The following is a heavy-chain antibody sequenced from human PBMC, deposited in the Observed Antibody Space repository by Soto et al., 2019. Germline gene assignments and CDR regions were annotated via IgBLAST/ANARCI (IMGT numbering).Heavy chain of an antibody. Sequence: QLQLQESGPGLVKPSETLSLTCIVSGGSITRNNHYWGWIRQSPGKGLEWIGSILYSGSTKYNPSLKSRVTLSVETSKNQCSLKMSSVTAADTALYYCARLGSSGWYQGSYFDCWGQGNLVTVSS. D-gene: IGHD6-19*01. CDR1: GGSITRNNHY. V-gene: IGHV4-39*01. CDR3: ARLGSSGWYQGSYFDC. CDR2: ILYSGST. J-gene: IGHJ4*02.